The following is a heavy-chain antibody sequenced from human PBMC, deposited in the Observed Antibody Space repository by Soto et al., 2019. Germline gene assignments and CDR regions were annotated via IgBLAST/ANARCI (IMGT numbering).Heavy chain of an antibody. V-gene: IGHV3-74*01. CDR3: ASGGRRLNFDS. CDR2: INSDGSST. CDR1: GFTFSSYA. D-gene: IGHD2-15*01. Sequence: AGSLTLSCAASGFTFSSYAMHWVRQAPGKGLVWVSWINSDGSSTSYADAVKGRFTISRDNAKNTLYLQMNSLRAEDTAVYYCASGGRRLNFDSWGQGTLVTVS. J-gene: IGHJ4*02.